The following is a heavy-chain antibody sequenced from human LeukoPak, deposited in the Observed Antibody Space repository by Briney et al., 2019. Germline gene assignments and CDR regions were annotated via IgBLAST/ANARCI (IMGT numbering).Heavy chain of an antibody. J-gene: IGHJ4*02. CDR3: AIKSYYYGSGSSGYFDY. CDR2: INHSGST. D-gene: IGHD3-10*01. CDR1: GVSFSGYY. Sequence: SETLSLTCAVYGVSFSGYYWSWIRQPPGKGLEWIGEINHSGSTNYNPSLKSRVTISVDTSKNQFSLKLSSVTAADTAVYYCAIKSYYYGSGSSGYFDYWGQGTLVTVSS. V-gene: IGHV4-34*01.